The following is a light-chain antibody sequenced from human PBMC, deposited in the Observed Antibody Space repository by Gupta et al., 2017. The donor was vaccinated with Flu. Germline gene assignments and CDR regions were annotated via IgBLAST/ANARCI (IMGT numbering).Light chain of an antibody. CDR1: STDVGAYNY. CDR2: DVS. J-gene: IGLJ1*01. CDR3: CSYGARSSYV. V-gene: IGLV2-11*01. Sequence: QSALTQPRSVSGSPGQSVTISCSGTSTDVGAYNYVSWYQQYPDKAPKLMIYDVSKRPSGVPDRFSGSKSGNTASLTISGLQAEDEADYYCCSYGARSSYVFGTGTKGTVL.